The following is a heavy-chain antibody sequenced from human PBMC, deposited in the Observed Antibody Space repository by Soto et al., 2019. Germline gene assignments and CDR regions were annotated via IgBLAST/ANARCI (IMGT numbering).Heavy chain of an antibody. CDR3: AKEIAGAGDLDY. CDR2: VSSDGRTT. Sequence: QVRLVESGGGVVQPGRSLRLSCVASGFTFRSYGIHWVRQAPGKGLEWVAVVSSDGRTTYYADSVKGRFTISRDNSKNTLYLQMDSLRPEDTAVYYCAKEIAGAGDLDYWGHGTLVTVSS. V-gene: IGHV3-30*18. D-gene: IGHD6-19*01. J-gene: IGHJ4*01. CDR1: GFTFRSYG.